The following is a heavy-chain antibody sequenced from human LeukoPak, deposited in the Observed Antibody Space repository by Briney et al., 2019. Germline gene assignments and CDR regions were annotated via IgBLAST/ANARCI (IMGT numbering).Heavy chain of an antibody. J-gene: IGHJ3*02. D-gene: IGHD3-10*01. V-gene: IGHV4-39*07. CDR1: GGSISSSSHY. Sequence: SSETLSLTCTVSGGSISSSSHYWGWIRQPPGKGLEWIGSIYYSGSTYYNPSLKSRVTISVDTSKNQFSLKLSSVTAADTAVYYCARAWDYGSGSYVDAFDIWGQGTMVTVSS. CDR3: ARAWDYGSGSYVDAFDI. CDR2: IYYSGST.